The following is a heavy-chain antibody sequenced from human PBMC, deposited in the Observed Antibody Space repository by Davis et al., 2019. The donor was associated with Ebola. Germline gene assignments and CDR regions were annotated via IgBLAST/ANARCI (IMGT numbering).Heavy chain of an antibody. Sequence: PGGSLRLSCTASGFTFGAYAMSWVRQAPGKGLEWVGFIRSNAYGGTTEYAASVKGRFTISRDDSKSIAYLQMNSLKTEDTAVYYCTRDLPEPNYDFWSGYSIRYYYYGMDVWGQGTTVTVSS. CDR1: GFTFGAYA. D-gene: IGHD3-3*01. J-gene: IGHJ6*02. V-gene: IGHV3-49*04. CDR3: TRDLPEPNYDFWSGYSIRYYYYGMDV. CDR2: IRSNAYGGTT.